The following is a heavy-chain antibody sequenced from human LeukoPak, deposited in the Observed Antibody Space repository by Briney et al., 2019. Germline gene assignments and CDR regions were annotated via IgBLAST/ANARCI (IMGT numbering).Heavy chain of an antibody. V-gene: IGHV3-23*01. J-gene: IGHJ5*02. CDR2: ISGSGGST. CDR1: GFTFSSYA. D-gene: IGHD3-3*01. CDR3: AKYRVDGVGGRFLEWYSPPHWFDP. Sequence: PGGSLRLSCAASGFTFSSYAMSWVRQAPGKGLEWVSAISGSGGSTYYADSVKGRFTISRDNSKNTLYLQMNSLRAEDTAVYYCAKYRVDGVGGRFLEWYSPPHWFDPWGQGTLLTVSS.